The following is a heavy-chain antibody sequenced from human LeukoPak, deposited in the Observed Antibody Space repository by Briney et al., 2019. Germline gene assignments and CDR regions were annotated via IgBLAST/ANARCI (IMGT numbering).Heavy chain of an antibody. V-gene: IGHV1-69*01. CDR2: IIPIFGTA. J-gene: IGHJ6*03. D-gene: IGHD2-2*01. Sequence: ASVKVSCKAFGGTFSSYAISWVRQAPGQGLEWMGGIIPIFGTANYAQKFQGRVTITADESTSTAYMELSSLRSEDTAVYYCARAQNPGYCSSTSCLDYYYYYMDVWGKGTTVTVSS. CDR3: ARAQNPGYCSSTSCLDYYYYYMDV. CDR1: GGTFSSYA.